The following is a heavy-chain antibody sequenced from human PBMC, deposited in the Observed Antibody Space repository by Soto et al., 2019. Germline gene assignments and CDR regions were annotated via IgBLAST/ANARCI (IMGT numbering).Heavy chain of an antibody. CDR2: INPNSGGT. D-gene: IGHD4-17*01. V-gene: IGHV1-2*04. J-gene: IGHJ6*02. CDR1: GYTFTGYY. Sequence: ASVEVSCKASGYTFTGYYRHWVRQAPGQGLEWMGWINPNSGGTNYAQKFQGWVTMTRGTSISTAYMELSRLRSDDTAVYYCARGEPTDPMDVWGQGTTVTVSS. CDR3: ARGEPTDPMDV.